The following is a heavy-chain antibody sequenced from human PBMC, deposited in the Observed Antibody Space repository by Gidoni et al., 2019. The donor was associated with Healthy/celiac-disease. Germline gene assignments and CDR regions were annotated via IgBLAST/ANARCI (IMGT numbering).Heavy chain of an antibody. Sequence: QVQLVESGGGVVQPGRSLRLSCAASGFTFSSYAMHWVRQAPGKGLEWVAVISYDGSNKYYADSVKGRFTISRDNSKNTLYLQMNSLRAEDTAVYYCAREGLKITMIVVAKGWAAFDIWGQGTMVTVSS. CDR3: AREGLKITMIVVAKGWAAFDI. V-gene: IGHV3-30-3*01. D-gene: IGHD3-22*01. J-gene: IGHJ3*02. CDR1: GFTFSSYA. CDR2: ISYDGSNK.